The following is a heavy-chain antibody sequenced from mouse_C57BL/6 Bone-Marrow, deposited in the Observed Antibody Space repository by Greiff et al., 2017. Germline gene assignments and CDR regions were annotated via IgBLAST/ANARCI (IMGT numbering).Heavy chain of an antibody. V-gene: IGHV1-64*01. CDR2: IHPNSGST. CDR1: GYTFTSYW. CDR3: ARDGYYYYAMDY. Sequence: QVQLQQSGAELVKPGASVKLSCKASGYTFTSYWMHWVKQRPGQGLEWIGMIHPNSGSTNYNEKFKSKATLTVDKSSSTAYMQLSSLTSEDSAVYYCARDGYYYYAMDYWGQGTSVTVSS. D-gene: IGHD2-3*01. J-gene: IGHJ4*01.